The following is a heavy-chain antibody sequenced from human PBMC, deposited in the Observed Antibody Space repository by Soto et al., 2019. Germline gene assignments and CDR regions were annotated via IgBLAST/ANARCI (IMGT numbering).Heavy chain of an antibody. CDR1: GGTFSSYA. J-gene: IGHJ6*02. CDR3: ARVRYDRYYYYYGMDV. D-gene: IGHD1-1*01. Sequence: ASVKVSCKASGGTFSSYAISWVRQAPGQGLEWMGGIIPIFGTANYAQKFQGRVTITADESTSTAYMELSSLRSEDTAVYYCARVRYDRYYYYYGMDVWGQGTTVTVSS. V-gene: IGHV1-69*13. CDR2: IIPIFGTA.